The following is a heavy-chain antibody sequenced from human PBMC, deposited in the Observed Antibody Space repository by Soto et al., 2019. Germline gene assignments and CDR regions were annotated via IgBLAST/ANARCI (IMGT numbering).Heavy chain of an antibody. J-gene: IGHJ4*02. Sequence: GESLKISCKGSGYSFAGYWITWVRQKPGKGLEWMGRIDPSDSQTYYSPSFRGHVTISVTKSITTAFLQWSSLRASDTAMYYCARQIYDSDTGPNFQYYFDSWSQGTPVTVSS. V-gene: IGHV5-10-1*01. CDR1: GYSFAGYW. CDR3: ARQIYDSDTGPNFQYYFDS. CDR2: IDPSDSQT. D-gene: IGHD3-22*01.